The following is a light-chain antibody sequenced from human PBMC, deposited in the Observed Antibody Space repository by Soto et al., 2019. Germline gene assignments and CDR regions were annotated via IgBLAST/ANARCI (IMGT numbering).Light chain of an antibody. CDR1: SSNIGINT. Sequence: QSVLTQPPSASGTPGQRVTISCSGSSSNIGINTVNWYQQLPGTAPKLLIYSNNQRPSGVPDRIFGSKSGTSASLAISGLQSEDEADYYCEAWDDSLNGVLFGGGTKLTVL. V-gene: IGLV1-44*01. CDR3: EAWDDSLNGVL. J-gene: IGLJ3*02. CDR2: SNN.